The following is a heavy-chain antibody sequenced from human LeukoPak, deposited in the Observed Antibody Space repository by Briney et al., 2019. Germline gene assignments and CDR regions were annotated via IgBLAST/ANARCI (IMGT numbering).Heavy chain of an antibody. Sequence: SETLSLTCTVSGGSISSYYWSWIRQPAGKGLEWIGLIYISGSTNYNPSLKSRVTMSVDTSKNQLSLKLSSVTAADTAVYYCARHQLASDFGVPGRFDPWGQGTLVTVSS. V-gene: IGHV4-4*07. CDR2: IYISGST. J-gene: IGHJ5*02. D-gene: IGHD3-3*01. CDR1: GGSISSYY. CDR3: ARHQLASDFGVPGRFDP.